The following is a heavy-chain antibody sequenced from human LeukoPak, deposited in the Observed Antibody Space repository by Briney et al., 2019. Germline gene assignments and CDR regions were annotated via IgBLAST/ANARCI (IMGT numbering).Heavy chain of an antibody. CDR2: IYPGDSDT. J-gene: IGHJ6*02. V-gene: IGHV5-51*01. D-gene: IGHD6-19*01. CDR3: ARHSSGWYSYYYYGMDV. CDR1: GYSFTSYW. Sequence: GESLKISCKGPGYSFTSYWIGWVRQMPRKGLEWMGIIYPGDSDTRYSPSFQGQVTISADKSISTAYLQWSGLKASDTAMYYCARHSSGWYSYYYYGMDVWGQGTTVTVSS.